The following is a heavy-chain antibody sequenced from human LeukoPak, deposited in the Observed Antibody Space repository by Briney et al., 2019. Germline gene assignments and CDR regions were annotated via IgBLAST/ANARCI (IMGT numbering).Heavy chain of an antibody. CDR1: GFTFSSYS. CDR2: ISSSSSYI. V-gene: IGHV3-21*01. Sequence: GGSLRLSCAASGFTFSSYSMNWVRQAPGKGLEWVSSISSSSSYIYYADSVKGRFTISRDNAKNSLYLQMNSLRAEDTAVYYCAKLDFSAGSIGAFDIWGQGTMVTVSS. CDR3: AKLDFSAGSIGAFDI. D-gene: IGHD3-10*01. J-gene: IGHJ3*02.